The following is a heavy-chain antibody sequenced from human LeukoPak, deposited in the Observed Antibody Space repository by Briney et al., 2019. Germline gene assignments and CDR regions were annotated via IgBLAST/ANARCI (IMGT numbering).Heavy chain of an antibody. CDR3: AKGNFGGAPRVVY. CDR1: GFTFSSFA. J-gene: IGHJ4*02. V-gene: IGHV3-23*01. Sequence: GGSLRLSCAASGFTFSSFAMNWVRQAPGKGLEWVSVISGSGGSKYYADSVKGRFTLSSDNSKNTLYLQMNSLISEDTAVYYCAKGNFGGAPRVVYWGQGTLVTVSS. CDR2: ISGSGGSK. D-gene: IGHD1-26*01.